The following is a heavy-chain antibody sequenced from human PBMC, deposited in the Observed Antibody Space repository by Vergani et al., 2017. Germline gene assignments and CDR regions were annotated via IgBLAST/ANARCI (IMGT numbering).Heavy chain of an antibody. Sequence: QVQLVQSGAEVKKPGASVKVSCKASGYTFTSYGISWVRQAPGQGLEWIGWISAYNGNTNYAQKLQGRVIMTTDTSTSTAYMVLRSLRSDDTAVYYCARAPPYDISGYYTFDYWGQGTLVTVSS. D-gene: IGHD3-22*01. CDR2: ISAYNGNT. CDR3: ARAPPYDISGYYTFDY. CDR1: GYTFTSYG. V-gene: IGHV1-18*01. J-gene: IGHJ4*02.